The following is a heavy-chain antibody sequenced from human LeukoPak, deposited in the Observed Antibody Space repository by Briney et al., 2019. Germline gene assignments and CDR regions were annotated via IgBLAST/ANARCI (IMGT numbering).Heavy chain of an antibody. D-gene: IGHD1-14*01. CDR1: GFVFNSHP. J-gene: IGHJ4*02. CDR3: AREEPAGSIDY. V-gene: IGHV3-64*01. Sequence: GGPLRLSCAASGFVFNSHPMHWVHQAPGKRLECVSAISGDASSTYYANSVTGRFIISRDNSKNTLYLQMGRLTVEDTALYYCAREEPAGSIDYWGQGTLVTVSS. CDR2: ISGDASST.